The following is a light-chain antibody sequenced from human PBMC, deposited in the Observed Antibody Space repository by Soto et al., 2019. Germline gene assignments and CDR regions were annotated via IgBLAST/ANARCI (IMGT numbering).Light chain of an antibody. CDR3: QQKDT. J-gene: IGKJ2*01. V-gene: IGKV3-15*01. CDR2: GAS. CDR1: QSVSSN. Sequence: EIVMTQSPATLSVSPGERATLSCRASQSVSSNLAWYQQKPGQAPRLLIYGASTRATGIPARFSGSGSGTEFTLTISSLPSEDFAVYYCQQKDTFGQGTKLEIK.